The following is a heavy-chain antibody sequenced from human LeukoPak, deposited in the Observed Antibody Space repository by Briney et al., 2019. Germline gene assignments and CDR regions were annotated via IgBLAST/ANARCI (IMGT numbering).Heavy chain of an antibody. J-gene: IGHJ3*02. CDR1: GGSFSGYY. CDR3: ARGLGTRIMDAFDI. CDR2: INHSGST. Sequence: KPSETLSLTCAVYGGSFSGYYWSWIRQPPGKGLEWIGEINHSGSTNYNPSLKSRVTISVDTSKNQFSLKLSSVTAADTAVYYCARGLGTRIMDAFDIWGQGTMVTVSS. V-gene: IGHV4-34*01. D-gene: IGHD1-1*01.